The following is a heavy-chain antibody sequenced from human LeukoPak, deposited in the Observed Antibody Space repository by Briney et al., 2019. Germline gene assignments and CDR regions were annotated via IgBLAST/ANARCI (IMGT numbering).Heavy chain of an antibody. CDR1: GFTFSSYW. CDR3: ATYRQVLLPFES. J-gene: IGHJ4*02. CDR2: IFPSGGEI. Sequence: HPGGSLRLSCAASGFTFSSYWMHWVRQAPGKGLVWVSSIFPSGGEIHYADSVRGRFTISRDNSKSTLSLQMNSLRAEDTAIYYCATYRQVLLPFESWGQGTLVTVSS. D-gene: IGHD2-8*02. V-gene: IGHV3-23*01.